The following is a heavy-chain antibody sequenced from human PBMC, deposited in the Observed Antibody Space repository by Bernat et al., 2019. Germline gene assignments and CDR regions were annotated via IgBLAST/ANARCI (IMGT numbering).Heavy chain of an antibody. CDR1: GFTFSSYA. CDR3: ARDNDVWNYESYGMDV. J-gene: IGHJ6*02. CDR2: ISYDGSSK. V-gene: IGHV3-30-3*01. Sequence: QVQLVESGGGVVQPGRSLRLSCAASGFTFSSYAMHWVRQAPGKGLEWVAVISYDGSSKYYADSVKGRFTISRDNSKNTLYLQMNSLRAEDTAMYYCARDNDVWNYESYGMDVWGQGTLVTVSS. D-gene: IGHD1-7*01.